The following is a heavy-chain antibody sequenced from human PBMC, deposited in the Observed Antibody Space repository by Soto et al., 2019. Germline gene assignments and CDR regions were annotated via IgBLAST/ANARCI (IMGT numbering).Heavy chain of an antibody. J-gene: IGHJ6*02. CDR1: GYTFTSYG. CDR2: ISAYNGNT. D-gene: IGHD6-19*01. CDR3: AREEYSSGWYKGYYYYGMDV. Sequence: ASVKVSCKASGYTFTSYGISWVRQAPGQGLEWMGWISAYNGNTNYAQKLQGRVTMTTDTSTSTAYMELRSLRSDDTAVYYCAREEYSSGWYKGYYYYGMDVGGQGTTVTVSS. V-gene: IGHV1-18*04.